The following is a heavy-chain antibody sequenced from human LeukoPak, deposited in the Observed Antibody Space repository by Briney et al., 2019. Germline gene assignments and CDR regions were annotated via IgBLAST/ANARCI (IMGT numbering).Heavy chain of an antibody. J-gene: IGHJ5*02. CDR3: ARGRGGVPAAIRDNWFDP. CDR1: GFTFSSYG. CDR2: ISYDGSNK. Sequence: GGSLRLSCAASGFTFSSYGMHWVRQAPGKGLEWVAVISYDGSNKYYADSVKGRFTISRDNSKNTLYLQMNSLRAEDTAVYYCARGRGGVPAAIRDNWFDPWGQGTLVTVSS. D-gene: IGHD2-2*02. V-gene: IGHV3-30*03.